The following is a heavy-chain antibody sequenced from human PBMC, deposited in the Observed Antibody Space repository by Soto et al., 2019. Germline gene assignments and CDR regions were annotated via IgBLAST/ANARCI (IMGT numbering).Heavy chain of an antibody. D-gene: IGHD4-17*01. V-gene: IGHV3-7*03. J-gene: IGHJ4*02. CDR1: GLTFRNDW. CDR2: INQDGSER. CDR3: AVYGYGVSAAAY. Sequence: PGGSLRLSCAGSGLTFRNDWLSWVRQAPGKGLEWVANINQDGSERYYVDSVRGRFTTSRDNVENSLYLQLNSLRPEDTAVYYCAVYGYGVSAAAYWGQGTLVTVSS.